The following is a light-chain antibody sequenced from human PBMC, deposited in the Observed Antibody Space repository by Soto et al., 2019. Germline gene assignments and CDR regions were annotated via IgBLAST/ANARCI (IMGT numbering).Light chain of an antibody. CDR3: QQYNNWPYT. Sequence: EIVMTQSPGTLSVSPGERATLSCRASQSISSTLAWYQQKPGQAPRLLIYGASTGATGIPARFSGSGSGTEFTLTISSLQSEDFAVYYCQQYNNWPYTFGQGTKLEIK. CDR1: QSISST. V-gene: IGKV3-15*01. J-gene: IGKJ2*01. CDR2: GAS.